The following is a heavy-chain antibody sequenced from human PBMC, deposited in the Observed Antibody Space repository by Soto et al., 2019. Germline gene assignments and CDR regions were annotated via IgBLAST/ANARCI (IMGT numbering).Heavy chain of an antibody. CDR2: IYWDDDK. Sequence: QITLKESGPTLVKPTQTLTLTCTFSGFSLSTSGVGVGWIRQPPGKALEWLALIYWDDDKRYSPSLKSRLTITKDTSKNQVVLTMTNMDPVDTATYYGAHRPSCSSTSCDFDYWGQGTLVTVSS. J-gene: IGHJ4*02. D-gene: IGHD2-2*01. V-gene: IGHV2-5*02. CDR3: AHRPSCSSTSCDFDY. CDR1: GFSLSTSGVG.